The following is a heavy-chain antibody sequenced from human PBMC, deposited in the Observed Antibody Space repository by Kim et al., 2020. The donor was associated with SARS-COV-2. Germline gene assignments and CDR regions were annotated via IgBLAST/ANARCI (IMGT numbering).Heavy chain of an antibody. Sequence: ASVKVSCKASGYTFTNYLMHWVRQAPGQRPEWMGRINPGNGDTKYSQKFHGRVTITRDTSASTAYMEVSSLRSEDTAVYYCARGGRLRLLEWSPRGGQWDISGLDFWGQGTLVTVSS. J-gene: IGHJ4*02. D-gene: IGHD3-3*01. CDR3: ARGGRLRLLEWSPRGGQWDISGLDF. CDR2: INPGNGDT. CDR1: GYTFTNYL. V-gene: IGHV1-3*01.